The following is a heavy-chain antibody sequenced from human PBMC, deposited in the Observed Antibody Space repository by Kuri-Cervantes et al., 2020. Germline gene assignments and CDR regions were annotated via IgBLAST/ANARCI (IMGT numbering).Heavy chain of an antibody. CDR3: ARAGTPDMVEMVRGVAGAFDI. D-gene: IGHD3-10*01. V-gene: IGHV4-59*08. Sequence: SETLSLTCTVSGGSISSYYWSWIRQPPGKGLEWIGYIYYSGSTNYNPSLKSRVTITVDTSKNQFSLKLSSVTAADTAVYYCARAGTPDMVEMVRGVAGAFDIWGQGTMVTVSS. CDR1: GGSISSYY. J-gene: IGHJ3*02. CDR2: IYYSGST.